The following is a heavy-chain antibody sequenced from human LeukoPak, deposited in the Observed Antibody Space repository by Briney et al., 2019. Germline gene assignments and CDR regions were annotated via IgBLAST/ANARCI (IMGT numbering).Heavy chain of an antibody. CDR2: IGWNNVM. Sequence: GGSLRLSCAASGFTFDNFAMHWVRQAPGKGLEWVSGIGWNNVMGYADSVKGRFTISRDNAKNSLYLQMNTLRAEDTAVYYCVRDGAVVTSGSYPWRYFQYWGLGTLVTVSS. CDR1: GFTFDNFA. CDR3: VRDGAVVTSGSYPWRYFQY. J-gene: IGHJ1*01. D-gene: IGHD3-10*01. V-gene: IGHV3-9*01.